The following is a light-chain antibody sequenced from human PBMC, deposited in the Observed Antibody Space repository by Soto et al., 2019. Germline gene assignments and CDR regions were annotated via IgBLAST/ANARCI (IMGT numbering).Light chain of an antibody. Sequence: EIVLTQSPGALSLSPGDRATLSCWASESIGDYLAWYQQRPGQAPRLLIYAASRRASGTPHRFSGSGSERAFTLAISELEPADFGVYYCQQYVTSPSITFGQGTRLEIK. CDR3: QQYVTSPSIT. J-gene: IGKJ5*01. V-gene: IGKV3-20*01. CDR2: AAS. CDR1: ESIGDY.